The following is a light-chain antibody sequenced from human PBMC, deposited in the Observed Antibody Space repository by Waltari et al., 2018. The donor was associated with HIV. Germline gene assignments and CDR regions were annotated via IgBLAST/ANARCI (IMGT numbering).Light chain of an antibody. Sequence: QSVLTQPPSASGTPGQRVTIPCSGTTSNVGTHFLSWYQQLPGTAPKLLIYRDNRRPSGVPDRFSGSKSGASASLGISGLRSEDEGDYYCATWDGSLGGFYVFGAGTKVTVL. CDR1: TSNVGTHF. CDR3: ATWDGSLGGFYV. J-gene: IGLJ1*01. CDR2: RDN. V-gene: IGLV1-47*01.